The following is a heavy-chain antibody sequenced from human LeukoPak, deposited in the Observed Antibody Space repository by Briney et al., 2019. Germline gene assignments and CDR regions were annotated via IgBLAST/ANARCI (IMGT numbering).Heavy chain of an antibody. CDR2: ISSNGGST. CDR3: ARVQGSGWYDY. Sequence: GGSLRLSCAASGFTFSSYDMRWVRQAPGKGLEYVSAISSNGGSTYYADSVKGRFTISRDNSKNTLYLQMGSLRAEDMAVYYCARVQGSGWYDYWGQGTLVTVSS. CDR1: GFTFSSYD. D-gene: IGHD6-19*01. J-gene: IGHJ4*02. V-gene: IGHV3-64*02.